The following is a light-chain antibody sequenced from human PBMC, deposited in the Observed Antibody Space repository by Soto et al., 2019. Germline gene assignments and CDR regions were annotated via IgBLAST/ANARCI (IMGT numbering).Light chain of an antibody. CDR3: SSYTSSSTLAVV. CDR1: SSDVGGYNY. CDR2: DVS. Sequence: QSALTQPASVSGSPGQSITISCTGTSSDVGGYNYVSWYQQHPGKAPKLMIYDVSNRPSGVSNRFSGSNSGNTASLTISGLQAEDEADYYGSSYTSSSTLAVVFGGGTKLTVL. J-gene: IGLJ2*01. V-gene: IGLV2-14*01.